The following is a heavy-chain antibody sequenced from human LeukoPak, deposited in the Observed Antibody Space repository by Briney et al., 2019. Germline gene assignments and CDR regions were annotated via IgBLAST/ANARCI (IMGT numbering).Heavy chain of an antibody. J-gene: IGHJ4*02. V-gene: IGHV3-23*01. CDR2: TSGSGGST. CDR3: AKDQFPPWPVRVYFDY. Sequence: PGGSLRLSCAASGFTFSSYAMSWVRQAPGKGLEWVSATSGSGGSTYYADSVKGRFTISRDNSKNTLYLQMNSLRAEDTAVYYCAKDQFPPWPVRVYFDYWGQGTLVTVSS. CDR1: GFTFSSYA. D-gene: IGHD6-19*01.